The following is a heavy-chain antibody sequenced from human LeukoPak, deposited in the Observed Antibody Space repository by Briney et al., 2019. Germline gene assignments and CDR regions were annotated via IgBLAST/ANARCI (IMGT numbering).Heavy chain of an antibody. CDR2: ISAYNGNT. CDR1: GYTFTSYG. J-gene: IGHJ5*02. CDR3: ARAYYYGSGSYYNVIWWFDP. D-gene: IGHD3-10*01. V-gene: IGHV1-18*01. Sequence: ASVKVSCKASGYTFTSYGISWVRQAPGQGLEWMGWISAYNGNTNYAQKPQGRVTMTTDTSTSTAYMELRSLRSDDTAVYYCARAYYYGSGSYYNVIWWFDPWGQGTLVTVSS.